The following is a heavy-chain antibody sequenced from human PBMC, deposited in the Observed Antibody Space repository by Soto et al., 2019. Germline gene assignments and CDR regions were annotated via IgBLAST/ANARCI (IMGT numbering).Heavy chain of an antibody. Sequence: ASVKVSCKASGYTFTSYGISWVRQAPGQGLEWMGWISVYSGNTNYAQKLQERVTITRDMSTSTAYMELSSLRSEDTAVYYCAADRPTYYDYVWGRDYYGMDVWGQGTTVTVSS. CDR3: AADRPTYYDYVWGRDYYGMDV. CDR1: GYTFTSYG. D-gene: IGHD3-16*01. V-gene: IGHV1-18*01. CDR2: ISVYSGNT. J-gene: IGHJ6*02.